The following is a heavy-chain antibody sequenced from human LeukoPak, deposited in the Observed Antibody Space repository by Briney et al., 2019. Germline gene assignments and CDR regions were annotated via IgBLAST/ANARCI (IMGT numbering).Heavy chain of an antibody. CDR1: GGSISSYY. D-gene: IGHD1-26*01. J-gene: IGHJ4*02. CDR2: IYYSGST. Sequence: SETLSLTCTVSGGSISSYYWSWIRQPPGKGLEWIGYIYYSGSTNYNPSLKSQVTISVDTSKNQFSLKLSSVTAADTAVYYCARAAIYSGSYYFDYWGQGTLVTVSS. V-gene: IGHV4-59*08. CDR3: ARAAIYSGSYYFDY.